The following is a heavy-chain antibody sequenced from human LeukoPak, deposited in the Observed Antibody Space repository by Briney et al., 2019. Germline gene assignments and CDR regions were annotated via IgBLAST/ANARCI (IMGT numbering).Heavy chain of an antibody. V-gene: IGHV4-61*09. Sequence: PSQTLSLTCTVSGGSISSDRYYWHWRRQPAGRGLEWIGHIFTSGSTNYNPSLKSRVTISVDTSKNQFSLKLSSVTAADTAVYYCASSRFGELHYWGQGTLVTVSS. CDR1: GGSISSDRYY. CDR2: IFTSGST. CDR3: ASSRFGELHY. D-gene: IGHD3-10*01. J-gene: IGHJ4*02.